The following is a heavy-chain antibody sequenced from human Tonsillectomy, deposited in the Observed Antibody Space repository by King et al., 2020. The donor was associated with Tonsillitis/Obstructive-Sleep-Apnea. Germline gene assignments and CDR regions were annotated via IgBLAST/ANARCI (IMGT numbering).Heavy chain of an antibody. V-gene: IGHV3-33*01. Sequence: QLVQSGGGVVQPGRSLRLSCTASGFTFSSYGMHWVRRAPGKGLEWVAIVWYDGSNKYYADSVKGRFIVSRDNSRNTLYLKMNSLRAEDTAVYYCARDGDYGDYGPWYFDLWGRGSLVTVSA. CDR2: VWYDGSNK. D-gene: IGHD4-17*01. CDR1: GFTFSSYG. CDR3: ARDGDYGDYGPWYFDL. J-gene: IGHJ2*01.